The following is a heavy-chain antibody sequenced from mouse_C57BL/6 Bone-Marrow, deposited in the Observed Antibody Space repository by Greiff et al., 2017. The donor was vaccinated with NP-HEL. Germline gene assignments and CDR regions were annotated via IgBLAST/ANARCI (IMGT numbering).Heavy chain of an antibody. J-gene: IGHJ1*03. V-gene: IGHV5-4*03. CDR1: GFTFSSYA. Sequence: EVKLMESGGGLVKPGGSLKLSCAASGFTFSSYAMSWVRQTPEKRLEWVATISDGGSYTYYPDNVKGRFTNSRDNAKNNLYLQMSHLKSEDTAMYYCARDGRYFDVWGTGTTVTVSS. D-gene: IGHD3-3*01. CDR3: ARDGRYFDV. CDR2: ISDGGSYT.